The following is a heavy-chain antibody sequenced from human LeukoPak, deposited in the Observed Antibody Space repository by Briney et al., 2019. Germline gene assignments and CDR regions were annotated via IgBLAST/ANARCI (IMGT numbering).Heavy chain of an antibody. D-gene: IGHD4-17*01. V-gene: IGHV3-48*01. CDR3: ARASYGDYEGAFDI. CDR1: GFTFSSYS. CDR2: ISSSSSTV. Sequence: GGSLRLSCAASGFTFSSYSMNWVRQAPGKGLEWVSYISSSSSTVYYADSVKGRFTISRDNSKNTLYLQMNSLRAEDTAVYYCARASYGDYEGAFDIWGRGTMATVSS. J-gene: IGHJ3*02.